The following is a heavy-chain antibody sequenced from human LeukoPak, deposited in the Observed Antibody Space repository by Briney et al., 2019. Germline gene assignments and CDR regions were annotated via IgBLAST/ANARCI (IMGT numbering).Heavy chain of an antibody. V-gene: IGHV3-7*01. CDR1: GFTFSSYW. CDR3: ARCPVMASYYLLPYFCGMDV. Sequence: GGSLRLSCAASGFTFSSYWMSWVREAPGEGLEWVANIKQDGSEKYYVDSVKGRFTISRDNAKNSLYLQMNSLRAEDTAVYYCARCPVMASYYLLPYFCGMDVWGQGTTVTVSS. D-gene: IGHD3-10*01. CDR2: IKQDGSEK. J-gene: IGHJ6*02.